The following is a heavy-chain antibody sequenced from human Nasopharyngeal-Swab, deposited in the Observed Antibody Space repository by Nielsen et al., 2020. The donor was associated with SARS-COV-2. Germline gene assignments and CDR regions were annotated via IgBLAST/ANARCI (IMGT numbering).Heavy chain of an antibody. CDR3: ATDRRVTLSHYFDY. Sequence: ASVKVSCKASGYTFTSYGISWVRQAPGQGLEWMGWISAYNGNTNYAQKPQGRVTMTEDTSTDTAYMELSSLRSEDTAVYYCATDRRVTLSHYFDYWGQGTLVTVSS. CDR1: GYTFTSYG. CDR2: ISAYNGNT. D-gene: IGHD3-10*01. J-gene: IGHJ4*02. V-gene: IGHV1-18*01.